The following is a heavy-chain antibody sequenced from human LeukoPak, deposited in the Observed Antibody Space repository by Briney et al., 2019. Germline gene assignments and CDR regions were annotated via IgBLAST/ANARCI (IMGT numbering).Heavy chain of an antibody. CDR1: GFTFNSYS. D-gene: IGHD3-22*01. CDR2: ISYYETYK. J-gene: IGHJ4*02. Sequence: GGSLRLSCAASGFTFNSYSMHWVRQAPGKGLEWVTAISYYETYKFYADSVKGRFTISRDNSKNTLYLQMNSMRAEDTAVYYCAKLNGGYYDSSGYYRGFDYWGQGTLVTVSS. V-gene: IGHV3-30-3*02. CDR3: AKLNGGYYDSSGYYRGFDY.